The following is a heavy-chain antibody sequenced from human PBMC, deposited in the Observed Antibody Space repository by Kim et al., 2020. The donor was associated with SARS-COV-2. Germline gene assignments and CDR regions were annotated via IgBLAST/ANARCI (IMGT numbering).Heavy chain of an antibody. Sequence: GRFTISRDNAKNTLYLQMNSLRAEDTAVYYCARDQGRYFDWLRMSNWFDPWGQGTLVTVSS. V-gene: IGHV3-74*01. D-gene: IGHD3-9*01. J-gene: IGHJ5*02. CDR3: ARDQGRYFDWLRMSNWFDP.